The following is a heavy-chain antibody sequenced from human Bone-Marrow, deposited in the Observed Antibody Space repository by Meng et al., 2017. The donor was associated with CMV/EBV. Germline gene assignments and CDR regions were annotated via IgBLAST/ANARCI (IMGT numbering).Heavy chain of an antibody. D-gene: IGHD3-3*01. CDR3: ARDRDYDFWSGYYF. CDR2: IYYSGST. V-gene: IGHV4-59*01. J-gene: IGHJ4*02. Sequence: SETLSLTCTVSGGSISSYYWSWIRQPPGKGLEWIGYIYYSGSTNYNPPLKSRVTISVDTSKNQFSLKLSSVTAADTAVYYCARDRDYDFWSGYYFWGQGTLVTVSS. CDR1: GGSISSYY.